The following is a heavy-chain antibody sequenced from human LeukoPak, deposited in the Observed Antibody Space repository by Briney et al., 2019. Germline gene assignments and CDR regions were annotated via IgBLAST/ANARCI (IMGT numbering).Heavy chain of an antibody. CDR3: ARGRTWIDP. V-gene: IGHV4-30-4*07. J-gene: IGHJ5*02. CDR2: IYYSGDT. Sequence: KPSQTLSLTCAVSGGSISSGGYSWSWIRQPPGKGLEWIGYIYYSGDTDYNPSLRSRVTISVDTSKNQFSLKLSSVTAADTAVYYCARGRTWIDPWGQGTLVTVSA. CDR1: GGSISSGGYS.